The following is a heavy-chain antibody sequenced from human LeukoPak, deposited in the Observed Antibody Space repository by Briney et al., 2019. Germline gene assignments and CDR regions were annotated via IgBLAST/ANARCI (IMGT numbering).Heavy chain of an antibody. D-gene: IGHD5-18*01. CDR2: IWHAGGEQ. CDR1: KFTFSHFA. CDR3: AKDGARGGYSYGPDY. J-gene: IGHJ4*02. V-gene: IGHV3-33*06. Sequence: GRSLRLSCAASKFTFSHFAMHWVRQAPGKGLEWVAVIWHAGGEQYYTDSVKGRFTVSRDNSKNTLYLQMNSLRAEDTAVYYCAKDGARGGYSYGPDYWGQGTLVTVSS.